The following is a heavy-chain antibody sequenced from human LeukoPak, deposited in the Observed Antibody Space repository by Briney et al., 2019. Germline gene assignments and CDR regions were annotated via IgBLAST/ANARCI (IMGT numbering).Heavy chain of an antibody. CDR2: ISSSSSTI. CDR3: ARARYSSSWYFDY. J-gene: IGHJ4*02. D-gene: IGHD6-13*01. Sequence: GGSLRLSCAASGFSFRNYAMNWVRQAPGKGLEWVSYISSSSSTIYYADSVKGRFTISRDNAKNSLYLQMNSLRDEDTAVYYCARARYSSSWYFDYWGQGTLVTVSS. V-gene: IGHV3-48*02. CDR1: GFSFRNYA.